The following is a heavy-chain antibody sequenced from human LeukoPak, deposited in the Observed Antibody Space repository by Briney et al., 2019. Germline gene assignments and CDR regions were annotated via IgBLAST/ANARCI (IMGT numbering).Heavy chain of an antibody. CDR1: GYTFTSYG. CDR2: ISAYNGNT. V-gene: IGHV1-18*01. CDR3: ARADYGSGSLYFYGMDV. Sequence: GASVKVSCKASGYTFTSYGISWVRQAPGQGLEWMGWISAYNGNTNYAQKLQGRVTMTTDTSMSTAYMELRSLRSDDTAVYYCARADYGSGSLYFYGMDVWGQGTTVTVSS. J-gene: IGHJ6*02. D-gene: IGHD3-10*01.